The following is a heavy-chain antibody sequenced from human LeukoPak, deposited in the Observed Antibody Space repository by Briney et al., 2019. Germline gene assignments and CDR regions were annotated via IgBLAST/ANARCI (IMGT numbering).Heavy chain of an antibody. CDR3: AKHHGSGTYYNFPDY. CDR2: ISSSGRTI. CDR1: GFVFRTSS. Sequence: GGSLRLSCSTSGFVFRTSSMYWVRQAPGQGLEWVSYISSSGRTIYYADSVKGRFTISRDNSKNTLFLQMNSLRAEDTAVYYCAKHHGSGTYYNFPDYWGQGTLVTVSS. D-gene: IGHD3-10*01. J-gene: IGHJ4*02. V-gene: IGHV3-48*01.